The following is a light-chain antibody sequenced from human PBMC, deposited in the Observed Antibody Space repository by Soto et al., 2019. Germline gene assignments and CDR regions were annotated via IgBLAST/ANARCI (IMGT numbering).Light chain of an antibody. CDR3: QQYNSAPQT. V-gene: IGKV1-27*01. Sequence: QMTHAPYLLSASVGDSVTITCRASQSISSWLAWYQQKPGKVPKLLIYAASTLQSGVPSRFSGSGSGTDFTLTISSLQPEDFATYYCQQYNSAPQTFGQGTKVDIK. J-gene: IGKJ1*01. CDR1: QSISSW. CDR2: AAS.